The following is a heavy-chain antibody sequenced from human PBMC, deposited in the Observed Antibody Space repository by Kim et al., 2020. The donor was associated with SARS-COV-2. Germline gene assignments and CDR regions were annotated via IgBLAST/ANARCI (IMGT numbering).Heavy chain of an antibody. CDR2: LNQDGSAK. CDR1: GFSFSNYW. Sequence: GGSLRLSCAASGFSFSNYWMTWVRQAPGKGLEWVARLNQDGSAKYYMDSLKGRLTISRDNAKSSLYLQMNSLRVDDTAVYYCAGLDGGSGGAFDFWGRGTMVTVSS. J-gene: IGHJ3*01. D-gene: IGHD6-19*01. CDR3: AGLDGGSGGAFDF. V-gene: IGHV3-7*03.